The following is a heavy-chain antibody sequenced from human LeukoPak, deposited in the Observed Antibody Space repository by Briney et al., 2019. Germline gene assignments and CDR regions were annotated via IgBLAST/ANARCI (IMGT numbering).Heavy chain of an antibody. D-gene: IGHD3-3*01. Sequence: GGSLTLSCAASGFTLSSYEMNWVRQAPGKGLEWVSYISSSGSSIYYADSLKGRFTISRENSKNTLYLQMNSLRGEDTAVYYCASGGLRHEYYFDYWGQGTLVTVSS. J-gene: IGHJ4*02. CDR3: ASGGLRHEYYFDY. V-gene: IGHV3-48*03. CDR1: GFTLSSYE. CDR2: ISSSGSSI.